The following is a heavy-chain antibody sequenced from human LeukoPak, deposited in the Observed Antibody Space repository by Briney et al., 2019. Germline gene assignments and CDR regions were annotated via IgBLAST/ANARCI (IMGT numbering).Heavy chain of an antibody. CDR1: GYTFTSYG. D-gene: IGHD3-22*01. CDR3: ARGGITMIVVATS. CDR2: INPKSGGT. Sequence: ASVKVSCKDSGYTFTSYGISWVRQAPGQGVEGMGWINPKSGGTNYAQKLKGRVTMTRDTSISTAYMELRRLRSDDTAVYYCARGGITMIVVATSWGQGTLVTVSS. J-gene: IGHJ5*02. V-gene: IGHV1-2*02.